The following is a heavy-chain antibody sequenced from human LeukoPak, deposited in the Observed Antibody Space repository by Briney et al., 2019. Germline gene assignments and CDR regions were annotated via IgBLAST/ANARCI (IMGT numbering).Heavy chain of an antibody. D-gene: IGHD3-9*01. V-gene: IGHV3-11*01. Sequence: GGSLRLSCAASGFTFSDYNMNWVRQAPGEGLEGVSYITERGNTIHCADSVKGRFTISRDHAKNSLYLQMNSLRAEDTAVYYCARSIGLTGGGVDVWGQGTTVTVFS. CDR3: ARSIGLTGGGVDV. J-gene: IGHJ6*02. CDR1: GFTFSDYN. CDR2: ITERGNTI.